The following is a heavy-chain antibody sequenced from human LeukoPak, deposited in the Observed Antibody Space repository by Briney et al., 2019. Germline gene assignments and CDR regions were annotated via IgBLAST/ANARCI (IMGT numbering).Heavy chain of an antibody. V-gene: IGHV1-24*01. CDR1: GYTLTELS. J-gene: IGHJ4*02. D-gene: IGHD4-17*01. CDR2: FDPEDGET. CDR3: ATENFYGDRPGKYFDY. Sequence: GASVKVSCKVSGYTLTELSMHWVRQAPGKGLEWMGGFDPEDGETIYAQKFQGRVTMTEDTSTDTAYMELSSLRSEDTAVYYCATENFYGDRPGKYFDYWGQGTLVTVSS.